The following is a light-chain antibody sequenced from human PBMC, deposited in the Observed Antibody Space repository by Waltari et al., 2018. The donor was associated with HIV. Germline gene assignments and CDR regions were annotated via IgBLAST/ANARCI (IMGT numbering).Light chain of an antibody. J-gene: IGLJ3*02. CDR2: DVN. CDR1: SSDVGGYTF. V-gene: IGLV2-14*03. Sequence: QSALTQPASVSGSPGQSITISCTGTSSDVGGYTFFPWYRQNPGKAPKLMIYDVNKRPSGVSNRFSGSKSGNTASLTISGLQAEDEADYHCSSYTRSSTWVFGGGTKLTVL. CDR3: SSYTRSSTWV.